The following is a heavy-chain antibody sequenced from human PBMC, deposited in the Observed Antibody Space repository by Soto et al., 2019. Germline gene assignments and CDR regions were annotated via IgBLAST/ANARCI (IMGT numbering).Heavy chain of an antibody. CDR1: VFTFNNYF. J-gene: IGHJ5*02. V-gene: IGHV3-74*01. Sequence: GRSLRLSCASSVFTFNNYFMHWVRQVPGEGMVWVSRMSGDGKTISYGDSVKGRFTISRDNAKNTLYLQMNSLRVEDTAVYYCARTYVPGIAGFDPWGQGTLVTVSS. CDR2: MSGDGKTI. CDR3: ARTYVPGIAGFDP. D-gene: IGHD3-10*02.